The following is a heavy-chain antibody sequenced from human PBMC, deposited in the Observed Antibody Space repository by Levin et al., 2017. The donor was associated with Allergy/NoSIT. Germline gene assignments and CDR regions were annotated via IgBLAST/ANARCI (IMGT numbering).Heavy chain of an antibody. CDR2: ISSSSQYR. J-gene: IGHJ3*02. D-gene: IGHD1-26*01. CDR3: ARISTTDGFDI. Sequence: LSLTCAASGFPFSTYNMIWVRQAPGKGLQYVSSISSSSQYRFYEQSIKGRFTISRDNAENSLFQYMNSLRAEDTAVYYCARISTTDGFDIWGQGTMVIVSS. CDR1: GFPFSTYN. V-gene: IGHV3-21*01.